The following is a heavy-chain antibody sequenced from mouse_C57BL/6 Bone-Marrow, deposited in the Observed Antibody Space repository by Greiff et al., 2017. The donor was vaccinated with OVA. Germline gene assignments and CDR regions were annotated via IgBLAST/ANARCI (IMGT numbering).Heavy chain of an antibody. CDR2: ISSGSSTI. Sequence: DVMLVESGGGLVKPGGSLKLSCAASGFTFSDYGMHWVRQAPEKGLEWVAYISSGSSTIYYADTVKGRFTISRDNAKNTLFLQMTSLRSEDTAMYYCARRTTVVAPFAYWGQGTLVTVSA. CDR1: GFTFSDYG. D-gene: IGHD1-1*01. V-gene: IGHV5-17*01. J-gene: IGHJ3*01. CDR3: ARRTTVVAPFAY.